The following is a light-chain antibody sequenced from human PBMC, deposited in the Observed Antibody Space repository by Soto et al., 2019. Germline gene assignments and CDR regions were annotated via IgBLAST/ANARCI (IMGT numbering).Light chain of an antibody. V-gene: IGKV3-20*01. Sequence: EIVLTQSPGTLSLSPGQRATLSCRASQSVSSIYLAWYQQKPGQAPRLLIYGASSRATDIPDRFSGSGSGTDFTLTISRLEPEDFAVYYCQQYGSSPRTFGQGTKVEIK. CDR2: GAS. CDR3: QQYGSSPRT. J-gene: IGKJ1*01. CDR1: QSVSSIY.